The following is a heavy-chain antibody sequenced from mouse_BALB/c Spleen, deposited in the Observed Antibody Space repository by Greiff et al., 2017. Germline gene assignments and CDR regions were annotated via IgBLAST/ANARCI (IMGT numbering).Heavy chain of an antibody. D-gene: IGHD2-4*01. CDR3: ARDYDYDGWFAY. CDR1: GFTFSSFG. J-gene: IGHJ3*01. Sequence: EVQLVESGGGLVQPGGSRKLSCAASGFTFSSFGMHWVRQAPEKGLEWVAYISSGSSTIYYADTVQGRFTISRDNPKNTLFLQMTSLRSEDTAMYYCARDYDYDGWFAYWGQGTLVTVSA. CDR2: ISSGSSTI. V-gene: IGHV5-17*02.